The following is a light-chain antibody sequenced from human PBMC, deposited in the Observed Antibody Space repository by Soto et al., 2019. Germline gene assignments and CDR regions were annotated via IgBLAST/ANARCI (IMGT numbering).Light chain of an antibody. V-gene: IGLV2-11*01. CDR2: DVS. Sequence: QSALTQPRSVSGSPGQSVTISCTGTSSDVGGYNYVSWYQQFPGKAPKLMIYDVSKRPSGVPDRFSGSKSGNTASLTISVLQAEDEADYYCCSYAGSYTFWVFGGGTKLTVL. J-gene: IGLJ3*02. CDR1: SSDVGGYNY. CDR3: CSYAGSYTFWV.